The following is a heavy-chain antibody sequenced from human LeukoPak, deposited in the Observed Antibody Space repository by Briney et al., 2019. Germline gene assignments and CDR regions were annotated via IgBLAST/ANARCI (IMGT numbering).Heavy chain of an antibody. CDR1: GGSISSYY. V-gene: IGHV4-59*01. J-gene: IGHJ5*02. CDR2: IYYSGST. D-gene: IGHD3-10*01. Sequence: SETLSLTCTVSGGSISSYYWSWIRQPPGKGLEWIGYIYYSGSTNYNPSLKSRVTISVDTSKNQFSLKLSSVTAADTAVYYCARGRIESRYGSGPGAWGAWFDPWGQGTLVTVSS. CDR3: ARGRIESRYGSGPGAWGAWFDP.